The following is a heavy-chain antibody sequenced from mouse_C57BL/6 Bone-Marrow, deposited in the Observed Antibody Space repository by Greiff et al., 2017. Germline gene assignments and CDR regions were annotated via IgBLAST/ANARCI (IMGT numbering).Heavy chain of an antibody. Sequence: EVKLQQSGPELVKPGASVKISCKASGYSFTGYYMNWVKQSPEKSLEWIGEINPSTGGTTYNQKFKAKATLTVDKSSSTAYMQLKSLTSEDSAVYDCARSGDGYYVDYFDYWGQGTTLTVSS. D-gene: IGHD2-3*01. CDR3: ARSGDGYYVDYFDY. CDR1: GYSFTGYY. CDR2: INPSTGGT. V-gene: IGHV1-42*01. J-gene: IGHJ2*01.